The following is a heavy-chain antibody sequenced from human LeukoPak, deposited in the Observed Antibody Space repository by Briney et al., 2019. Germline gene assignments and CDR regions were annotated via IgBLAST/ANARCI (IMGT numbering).Heavy chain of an antibody. V-gene: IGHV3-43*01. CDR1: GFTFDRFT. CDR3: AKAPVTTCRGAYCYPFDY. Sequence: GGSLRLSCAASGFTFDRFTIHWVRQTPGKGLEWVSLINRRGHTFYADSVKGRFTISRDNSRNSVFLQMNRLRPEDAAVYYCAKAPVTTCRGAYCYPFDYWGQGTLVTVSS. D-gene: IGHD2-21*01. CDR2: INRRGHT. J-gene: IGHJ4*02.